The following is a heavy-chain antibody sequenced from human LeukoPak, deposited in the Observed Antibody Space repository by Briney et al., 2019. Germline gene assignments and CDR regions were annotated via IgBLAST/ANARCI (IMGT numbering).Heavy chain of an antibody. J-gene: IGHJ4*02. Sequence: ASVKVSCKASGYTFTSYDINWVRQATGQGLEWTGWMNPNSGNTGYAQKFQGRVTMTRNTSISTAYMELSSLRSGDTAEYYCARGRTTVVTRVFGYWGQGTLVTVSS. CDR1: GYTFTSYD. CDR2: MNPNSGNT. D-gene: IGHD4-23*01. CDR3: ARGRTTVVTRVFGY. V-gene: IGHV1-8*01.